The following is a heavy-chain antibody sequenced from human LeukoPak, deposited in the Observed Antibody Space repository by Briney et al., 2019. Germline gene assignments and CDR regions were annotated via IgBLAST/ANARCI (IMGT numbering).Heavy chain of an antibody. CDR2: IYHSGST. Sequence: SETLSLTCAVSGYSISSGYYWGWIRQPPGKGLEGIGSIYHSGSTYYNPSLKSRVTISVDTTKNQFSLKLSSVTAADTAVYYCERLPDDSSGYRLDYWGQGTLVTVSS. CDR1: GYSISSGYY. J-gene: IGHJ4*02. CDR3: ERLPDDSSGYRLDY. V-gene: IGHV4-38-2*01. D-gene: IGHD3-22*01.